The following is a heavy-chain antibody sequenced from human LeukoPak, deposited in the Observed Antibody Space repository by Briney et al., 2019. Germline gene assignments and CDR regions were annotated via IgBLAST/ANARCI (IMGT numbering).Heavy chain of an antibody. Sequence: GGSLRLSCAASGFTFSSYSMNWVRQAPGKGLEWVSYISSSSSTIYYADSVKGRFTISRDNAKNSLYLQMNSLRAEDTAVYYCARDLANPAFLDGDYYFDYWGQGTLVTVSS. J-gene: IGHJ4*02. D-gene: IGHD3-3*02. V-gene: IGHV3-48*04. CDR1: GFTFSSYS. CDR2: ISSSSSTI. CDR3: ARDLANPAFLDGDYYFDY.